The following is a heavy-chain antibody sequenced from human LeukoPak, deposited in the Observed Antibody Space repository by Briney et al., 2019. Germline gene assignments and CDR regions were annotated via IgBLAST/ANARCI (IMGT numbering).Heavy chain of an antibody. Sequence: PGGSLRLSCAASRFTFDSYWMSWVRPAPGKGLEWVANIKQDGSEKYYVDSVKGRFTISRDNAKNSLYLQMNSLRAEDTAVYYCAKHYSGHWGQGTLVTVSS. J-gene: IGHJ4*02. D-gene: IGHD6-19*01. CDR3: AKHYSGH. V-gene: IGHV3-7*01. CDR2: IKQDGSEK. CDR1: RFTFDSYW.